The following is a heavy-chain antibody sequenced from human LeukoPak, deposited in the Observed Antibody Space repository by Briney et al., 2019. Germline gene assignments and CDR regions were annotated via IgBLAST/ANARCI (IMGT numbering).Heavy chain of an antibody. CDR2: IKGDGRST. Sequence: GGSLRLSCAASGFTFSSYWMHWVRHTPGKGLVWVSRIKGDGRSTSYADSVKGRFTISRDNAKNTLYLQMNSLRAEDTAVYYCARDGYSFGHDFDYWGQGTLVTVSS. CDR1: GFTFSSYW. D-gene: IGHD5-18*01. V-gene: IGHV3-74*01. CDR3: ARDGYSFGHDFDY. J-gene: IGHJ4*02.